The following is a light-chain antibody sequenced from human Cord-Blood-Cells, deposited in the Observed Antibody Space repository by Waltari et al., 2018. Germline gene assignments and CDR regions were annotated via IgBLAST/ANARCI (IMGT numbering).Light chain of an antibody. J-gene: IGKJ2*01. CDR1: QSVLYSSNNKNY. V-gene: IGKV4-1*01. CDR3: QQYYSTPYT. Sequence: DIVMTQSPDSLAVSLGERAPINCKSSQSVLYSSNNKNYLAWYQQKTGQPPKLLIYWASTLEAGVPDRFSGSGSGTDFTLTISSLQAEDVAVYYCQQYYSTPYTFGQGTKLEIK. CDR2: WAS.